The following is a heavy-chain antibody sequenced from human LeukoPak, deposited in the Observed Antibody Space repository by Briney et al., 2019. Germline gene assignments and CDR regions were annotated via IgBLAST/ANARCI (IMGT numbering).Heavy chain of an antibody. J-gene: IGHJ4*02. V-gene: IGHV3-7*01. CDR1: GFTFSSYW. D-gene: IGHD3-10*01. CDR2: IKQDGSEK. CDR3: ARDKNVLLWFGESDY. Sequence: GGSLRLSCAASGFTFSSYWMSWVRQAPGKGLEWVANIKQDGSEKYYVDSVKGRFTISRDNAKNSLYLQMNSLRAEDTAVYYCARDKNVLLWFGESDYWGQGTLVTVSS.